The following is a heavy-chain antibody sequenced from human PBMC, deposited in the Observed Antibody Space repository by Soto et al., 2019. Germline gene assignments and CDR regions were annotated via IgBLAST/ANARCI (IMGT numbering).Heavy chain of an antibody. CDR1: GGSISNSY. CDR3: ARPSKEWLANDAFDI. V-gene: IGHV4-59*08. J-gene: IGHJ3*02. Sequence: QVQLQESGPGLVKSSETLSLTCTVSGGSISNSYWSWIRQPPGKGLEWIGFIFRTGSTNYNPSVKSRVTMSVDTSKNQFSLNLRSVTAAYTAVYYCARPSKEWLANDAFDIWGQGTMVTVSS. CDR2: IFRTGST. D-gene: IGHD6-19*01.